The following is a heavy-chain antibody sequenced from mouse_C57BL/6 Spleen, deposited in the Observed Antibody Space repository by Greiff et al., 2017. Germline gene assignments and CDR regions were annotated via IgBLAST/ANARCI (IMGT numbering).Heavy chain of an antibody. CDR3: ARGNYDYWYFDV. CDR2: IDPSDSET. J-gene: IGHJ1*03. V-gene: IGHV1-52*01. CDR1: GYTFTSYW. Sequence: VQLQQPGAELVRPGSSVKLSCKASGYTFTSYWMHWVKQRPIQGLEWIGNIDPSDSETHYSQKFKDKATLTVDKSSSAAYMQSSSLTSEDSAVYYCARGNYDYWYFDVWGTGTTVTVAS. D-gene: IGHD2-4*01.